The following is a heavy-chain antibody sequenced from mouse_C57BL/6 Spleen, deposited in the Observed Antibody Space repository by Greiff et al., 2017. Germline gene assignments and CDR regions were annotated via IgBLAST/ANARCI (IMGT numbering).Heavy chain of an antibody. CDR1: GYAFSSYW. CDR2: IYPGDGDT. V-gene: IGHV1-80*01. CDR3: AKFYYYGSSYDWYFDV. J-gene: IGHJ1*03. D-gene: IGHD1-1*01. Sequence: VKLMESGAELVKPGASVKISCKASGYAFSSYWMNWVKQRPGKGLEWIGQIYPGDGDTNYNGKFKGKATLTADKSSSTAYMQLSSLTSEDSAVYFCAKFYYYGSSYDWYFDVWGTGTTVTVSS.